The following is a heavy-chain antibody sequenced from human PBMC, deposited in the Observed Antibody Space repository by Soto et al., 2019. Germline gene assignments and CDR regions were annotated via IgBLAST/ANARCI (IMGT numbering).Heavy chain of an antibody. CDR2: IKESGFA. CDR1: NGSFSDYF. D-gene: IGHD3-3*01. CDR3: ATRITVFGLLIPPFDP. J-gene: IGHJ5*02. Sequence: SETLSLTCGVYNGSFSDYFWNWIRQPPGKGLEWIGEIKESGFATYNPSLKSRVTMSVDTSKNQFSLRLSSVTAADTAIYYCATRITVFGLLIPPFDPWGQGTQVTVPS. V-gene: IGHV4-34*01.